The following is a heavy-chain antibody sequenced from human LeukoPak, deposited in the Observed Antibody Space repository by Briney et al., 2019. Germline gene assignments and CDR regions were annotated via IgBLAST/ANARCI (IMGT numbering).Heavy chain of an antibody. CDR1: GGSISSYY. J-gene: IGHJ4*02. V-gene: IGHV4-59*01. D-gene: IGHD1-26*01. CDR3: ARDDGSYGAAFDY. CDR2: IYYSGST. Sequence: PSETLSLTCTVSGGSISSYYWSWIRQPPGKGLEWIGYIYYSGSTNYNPSLKSRVTISVDKSKNQFSLKLSSVTAADTAVYYCARDDGSYGAAFDYWGQGTLVTVSS.